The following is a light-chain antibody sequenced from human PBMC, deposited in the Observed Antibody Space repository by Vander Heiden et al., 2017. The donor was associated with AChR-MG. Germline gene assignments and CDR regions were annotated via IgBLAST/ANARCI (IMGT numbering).Light chain of an antibody. CDR1: GSDVGDYNY. CDR3: SSYTSSITV. Sequence: QSALTQPASVSGSPGQSITISCTGTGSDVGDYNYVSWYQQHPGKAPILIIYDVTNRPSGVSNRFSGYKSGNTASLTISGLQAEDEADYYCSSYTSSITVFGTGTKVTVL. CDR2: DVT. V-gene: IGLV2-14*03. J-gene: IGLJ1*01.